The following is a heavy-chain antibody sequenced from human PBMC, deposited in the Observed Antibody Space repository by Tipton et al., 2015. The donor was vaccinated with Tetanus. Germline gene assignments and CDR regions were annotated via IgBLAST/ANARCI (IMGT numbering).Heavy chain of an antibody. CDR3: ARDRGSYEWGEFDN. CDR2: IYYSGGT. V-gene: IGHV4-59*11. J-gene: IGHJ4*02. D-gene: IGHD3-16*01. CDR1: GGSMSSHY. Sequence: LRLSCSVSGGSMSSHYWSWIRQPPGKGLEWIGYIYYSGGTKYNPSLKSRVTISVDTSKKQLSLKLSSVTAAATAVYYCARDRGSYEWGEFDNWGQGTLVTVSS.